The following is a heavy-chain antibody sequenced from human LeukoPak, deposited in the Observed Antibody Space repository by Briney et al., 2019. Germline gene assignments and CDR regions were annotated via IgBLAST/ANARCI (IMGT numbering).Heavy chain of an antibody. CDR2: ISGSGGST. CDR3: AKDYTPVGATGDFDY. J-gene: IGHJ4*02. V-gene: IGHV3-23*01. Sequence: GGSLRLSCGASGFTFSSYGMSWVRQAPGKGLEWVSAISGSGGSTYYADSVKGRFTISRDNSKNTLYLQMNSLRAEDTAVYYCAKDYTPVGATGDFDYWGQGTLVTVSS. CDR1: GFTFSSYG. D-gene: IGHD1-26*01.